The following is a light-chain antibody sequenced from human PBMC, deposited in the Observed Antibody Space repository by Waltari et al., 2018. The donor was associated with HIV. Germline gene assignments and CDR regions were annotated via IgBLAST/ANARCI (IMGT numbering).Light chain of an antibody. CDR3: RPWQWEQLRGV. CDR1: SGYSNYK. CDR2: VGTGGIVG. V-gene: IGLV9-49*01. Sequence: QPVLTQPPSASASLGASVTLTCTLSSGYSNYKVDWYQQRPGKGPRFVMRVGTGGIVGSKGDGIPDRFSVLGSGLNRYLTIKNIQEEDESDYHCRPWQWEQLRGVFGGGTKLTVL. J-gene: IGLJ3*02.